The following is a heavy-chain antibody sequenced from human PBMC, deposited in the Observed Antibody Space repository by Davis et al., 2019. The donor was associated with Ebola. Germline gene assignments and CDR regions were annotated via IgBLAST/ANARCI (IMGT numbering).Heavy chain of an antibody. D-gene: IGHD1-1*01. V-gene: IGHV3-30-3*01. CDR2: ISYDGSNK. J-gene: IGHJ4*02. Sequence: GGSLRLSCAASGFTFSSYAMHWVRQAPGKGLEWVAVISYDGSNKYYADSVKGRFTISRDNAKNSLYLQMNSLRAEDTAVYYCARDSEPERRYYFDYWGQGTLVTVSS. CDR1: GFTFSSYA. CDR3: ARDSEPERRYYFDY.